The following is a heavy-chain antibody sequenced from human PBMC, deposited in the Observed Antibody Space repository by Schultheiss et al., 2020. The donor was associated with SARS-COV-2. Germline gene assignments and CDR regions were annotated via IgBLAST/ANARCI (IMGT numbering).Heavy chain of an antibody. CDR1: GFTFSSYD. J-gene: IGHJ4*02. CDR2: IGTAGDT. D-gene: IGHD6-13*01. Sequence: GESLKISCAASGFTFSSYDMHWVRQATGKGLEWVSAIGTAGDTYYPGSVKGRFTISRENAKNSLYLQMNSLRAGDTAVYYCPRQAVIAAAGSAFDYWGQGTLVTVSS. CDR3: PRQAVIAAAGSAFDY. V-gene: IGHV3-13*01.